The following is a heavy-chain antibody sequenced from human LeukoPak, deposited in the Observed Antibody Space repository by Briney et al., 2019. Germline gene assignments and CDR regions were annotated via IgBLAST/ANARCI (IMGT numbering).Heavy chain of an antibody. Sequence: GGSLRLSCAASGFAFNTHSMNWVRQAPGKGLEWVSSISSSDTYIHYADSVKGRFTISRDNAKNSLYLQMNSLRAEDTAVYYCARDQGAGIAHYYYYMDVWGKGTTVTVSS. J-gene: IGHJ6*03. D-gene: IGHD6-19*01. CDR2: ISSSDTYI. CDR3: ARDQGAGIAHYYYYMDV. V-gene: IGHV3-21*01. CDR1: GFAFNTHS.